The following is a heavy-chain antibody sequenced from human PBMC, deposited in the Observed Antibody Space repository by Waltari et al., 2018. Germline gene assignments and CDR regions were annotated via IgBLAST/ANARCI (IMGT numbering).Heavy chain of an antibody. D-gene: IGHD6-19*01. Sequence: QVHMVASGGGVVQPGTSLRLSCAASGFIFSNYGIHWVRQAPGKGLEGVAFIWYDGGDKYYSDSVRGRFTVSKDNSKQTLYLQMNSLRADYTAVYYCAKDLRTSGWYHYFDYWGQGTRVTVSS. CDR1: GFIFSNYG. J-gene: IGHJ4*02. V-gene: IGHV3-33*06. CDR3: AKDLRTSGWYHYFDY. CDR2: IWYDGGDK.